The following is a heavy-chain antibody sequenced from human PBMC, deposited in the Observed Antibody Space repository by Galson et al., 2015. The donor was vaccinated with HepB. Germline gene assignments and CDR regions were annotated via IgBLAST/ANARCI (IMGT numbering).Heavy chain of an antibody. CDR3: ARGGYCSGGSCKHSYYHYYYGMDV. Sequence: SVKVSCKASGGTFSSYAISWVRQAPGQGLEWMGGIIPIFGTANYAQKFQGRVTITADESTSTAYMELSSLRSEDTAVYYCARGGYCSGGSCKHSYYHYYYGMDVWGQGTTVTVSS. D-gene: IGHD2-15*01. V-gene: IGHV1-69*13. J-gene: IGHJ6*02. CDR1: GGTFSSYA. CDR2: IIPIFGTA.